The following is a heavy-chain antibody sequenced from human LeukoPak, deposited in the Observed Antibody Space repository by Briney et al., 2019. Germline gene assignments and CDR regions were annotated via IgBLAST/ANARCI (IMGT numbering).Heavy chain of an antibody. V-gene: IGHV4-59*08. CDR1: GGSISSYY. J-gene: IGHJ6*02. Sequence: SETLSLTCTVSGGSISSYYWSWIRQPPGKGLEWIGYIYYSGSTNYNPSLKSRVTISVDTSKNQFSLKLSSVTAADTAVYYCASSGSGSGGKYYYGMDVWGQGTTVTVSS. CDR2: IYYSGST. D-gene: IGHD2-15*01. CDR3: ASSGSGSGGKYYYGMDV.